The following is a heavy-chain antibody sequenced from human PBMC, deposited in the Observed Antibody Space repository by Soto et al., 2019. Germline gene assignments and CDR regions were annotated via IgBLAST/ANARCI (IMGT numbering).Heavy chain of an antibody. CDR3: ARDSTLESFGKSPRGNNWFAP. Sequence: GGSLRLSCAASGFTFKRYWMSWLRQVPGKGLEWVANINQDGSETHYEDSVKGRFSISRDNAKNSVYLQMNSPRADDAAVYYCARDSTLESFGKSPRGNNWFAPCGQGPRVTVSS. D-gene: IGHD3-10*01. CDR2: INQDGSET. V-gene: IGHV3-7*03. CDR1: GFTFKRYW. J-gene: IGHJ5*02.